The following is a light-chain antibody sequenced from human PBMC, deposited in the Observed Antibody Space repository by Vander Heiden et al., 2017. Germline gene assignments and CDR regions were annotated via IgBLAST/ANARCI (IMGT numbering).Light chain of an antibody. Sequence: QSVLTQPPSLSGAPGQRVTFSCTGSSPNIGAGYDVHWYQQLPGTAPKLLISANSNRPSGVPDRFSGSKSGTSASLAITGLQAEDEADYYCQSYDSSLSGSLFGGGTKLTVL. CDR3: QSYDSSLSGSL. V-gene: IGLV1-40*01. CDR2: ANS. CDR1: SPNIGAGYD. J-gene: IGLJ2*01.